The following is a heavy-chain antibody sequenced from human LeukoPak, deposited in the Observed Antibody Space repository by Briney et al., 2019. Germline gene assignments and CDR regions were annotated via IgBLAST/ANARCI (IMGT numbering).Heavy chain of an antibody. CDR3: ARAPGEDYADGTNYDY. CDR1: GGSISSSSYY. Sequence: SETLSLTCTVSGGSISSSSYYCGCIRQPPGKGLEWIGSIYYSGSTYYNPSLKSRVTISVDTSKNQFSLKLSSVTAADTAVYYCARAPGEDYADGTNYDYWGQGTLVTVSS. D-gene: IGHD4-17*01. J-gene: IGHJ4*02. V-gene: IGHV4-39*07. CDR2: IYYSGST.